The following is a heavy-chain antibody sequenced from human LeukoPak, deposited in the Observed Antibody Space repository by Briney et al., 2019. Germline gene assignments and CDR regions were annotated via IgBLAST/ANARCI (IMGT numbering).Heavy chain of an antibody. J-gene: IGHJ4*02. V-gene: IGHV1-8*01. CDR1: GYTFTSYD. Sequence: ASVKVSCKASGYTFTSYDINWVRQATGQGLEWMGWMNPNSGNTGYAQKFQGRVTMTRNTSISTAYMELSSLRSEDTAVYYCARRVSYYYDTTLGYWGQGTLVTVSS. CDR2: MNPNSGNT. CDR3: ARRVSYYYDTTLGY. D-gene: IGHD3-22*01.